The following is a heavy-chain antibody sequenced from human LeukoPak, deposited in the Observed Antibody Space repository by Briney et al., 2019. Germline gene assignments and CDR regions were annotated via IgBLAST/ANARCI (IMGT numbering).Heavy chain of an antibody. J-gene: IGHJ4*02. CDR1: GGSFSGYY. CDR2: INHSGST. V-gene: IGHV4-34*01. Sequence: SETLSLTCAVYGGSFSGYYWSWIRQPPGKGLEWMGEINHSGSTNYNPSLKSRVTISVDTSKNQFSLKLSSVTAAYTAVYYCARGVPAEYCSGGSCYQYYFDYWGQGTLVTVSS. D-gene: IGHD2-15*01. CDR3: ARGVPAEYCSGGSCYQYYFDY.